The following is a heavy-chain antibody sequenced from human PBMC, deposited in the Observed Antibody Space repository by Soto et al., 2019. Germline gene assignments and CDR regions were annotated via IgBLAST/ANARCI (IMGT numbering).Heavy chain of an antibody. V-gene: IGHV1-18*01. CDR3: ARSPYDILTGYYGADFDY. CDR1: GYTFTSYG. D-gene: IGHD3-9*01. J-gene: IGHJ4*02. Sequence: QVQLVQSGAEVKKPGASVKVSCKASGYTFTSYGISWVRQAPGQGLEWMGWISAYNGNTNYAQKLQGRVTMTTDTSTSRAHMELRSLRSDDTAVYYCARSPYDILTGYYGADFDYWGQGTLVTVSS. CDR2: ISAYNGNT.